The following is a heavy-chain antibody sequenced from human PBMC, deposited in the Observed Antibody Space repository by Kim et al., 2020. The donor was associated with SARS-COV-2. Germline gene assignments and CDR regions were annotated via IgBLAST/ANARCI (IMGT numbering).Heavy chain of an antibody. Sequence: GGSLRLSCAASGFTFSSYAMHWVRQAPGKGLEWVAVISYDGSNKYYADSVKGRFTISRDNSKNTLYLQMNSLRAEDTAVYYCARDLGYSSSWYRHAYYY. J-gene: IGHJ6*01. D-gene: IGHD6-13*01. V-gene: IGHV3-30-3*01. CDR2: ISYDGSNK. CDR3: ARDLGYSSSWYRHAYYY. CDR1: GFTFSSYA.